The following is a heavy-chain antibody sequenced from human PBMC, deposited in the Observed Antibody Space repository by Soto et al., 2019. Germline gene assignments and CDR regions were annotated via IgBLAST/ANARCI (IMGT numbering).Heavy chain of an antibody. J-gene: IGHJ4*02. Sequence: QVQLVQSGAEVKKPGSSVKVSCKASGGTFSSYAISWVRQAPGQGLEWMGGIIPIFGTANYAQKFQGRVTITAEQSTSTAYKEVDSLRSEDTAVYYCAREDSSGYYYVYWGQGTLVTVSS. CDR3: AREDSSGYYYVY. CDR2: IIPIFGTA. CDR1: GGTFSSYA. D-gene: IGHD3-22*01. V-gene: IGHV1-69*01.